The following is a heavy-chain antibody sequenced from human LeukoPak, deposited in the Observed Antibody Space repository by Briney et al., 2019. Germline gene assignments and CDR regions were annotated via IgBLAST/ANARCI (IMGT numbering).Heavy chain of an antibody. CDR1: GGSFSGYY. CDR2: INHSGST. D-gene: IGHD3-10*01. Sequence: SETLPLTCAVYGGSFSGYYWSWIRQPPGKGLEWIGEINHSGSTNYNPSLKSRVTISVDTSKNQFSLKLSSVTAADTAVYYCARRGSRRETYYYYSRTYYQTNWFDPWGQGTLVSVSS. J-gene: IGHJ5*02. CDR3: ARRGSRRETYYYYSRTYYQTNWFDP. V-gene: IGHV4-34*01.